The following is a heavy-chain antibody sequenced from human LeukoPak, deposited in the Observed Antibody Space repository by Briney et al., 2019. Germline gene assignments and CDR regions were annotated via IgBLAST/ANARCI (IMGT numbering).Heavy chain of an antibody. D-gene: IGHD5-18*01. V-gene: IGHV1-2*02. Sequence: ASVKLSCKASGYAFTGYYMHWVLQAPGQGLEWMGWINPNSGGTNYAQKFQGRVTMTRDTSISTAYMELSRLRSDDTAVYYCARDRAWIQLWLDAFDIWGQGTMVTVSS. CDR2: INPNSGGT. CDR3: ARDRAWIQLWLDAFDI. J-gene: IGHJ3*02. CDR1: GYAFTGYY.